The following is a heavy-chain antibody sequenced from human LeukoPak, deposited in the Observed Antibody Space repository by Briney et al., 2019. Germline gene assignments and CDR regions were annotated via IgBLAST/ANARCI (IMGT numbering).Heavy chain of an antibody. V-gene: IGHV4-39*07. D-gene: IGHD3-10*01. CDR2: IHYSGSA. CDR3: ARGQWFRAF. J-gene: IGHJ4*02. Sequence: SETLSLTCTVSGGSIGSSTYYWGWIRQPPGQGLEWIGEIHYSGSATYNPSLKSRVTISVDTSKNQFSLKMNSVTAADTAVYYCARGQWFRAFWSRGTPVTVSS. CDR1: GGSIGSSTYY.